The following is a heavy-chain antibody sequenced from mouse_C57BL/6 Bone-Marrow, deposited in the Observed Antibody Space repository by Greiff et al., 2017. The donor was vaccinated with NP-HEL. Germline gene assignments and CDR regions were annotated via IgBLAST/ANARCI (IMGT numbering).Heavy chain of an antibody. Sequence: EVQRVESGGGLVKPGGSLKLSCAASGFTFSSYTMSWVRQTPEKRLEWVATISGGGGNTYYPDSVKGRFTISRDNAKNTLYLQMISLRSEDTALYYCARPLLSSYAMDYWGQGTSVTVSS. J-gene: IGHJ4*01. V-gene: IGHV5-9*01. CDR2: ISGGGGNT. CDR3: ARPLLSSYAMDY. CDR1: GFTFSSYT.